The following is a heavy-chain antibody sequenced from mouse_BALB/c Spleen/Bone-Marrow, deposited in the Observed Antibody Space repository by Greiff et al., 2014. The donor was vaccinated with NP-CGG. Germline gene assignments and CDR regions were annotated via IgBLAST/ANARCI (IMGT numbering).Heavy chain of an antibody. V-gene: IGHV14-3*02. CDR2: IDPANGDT. D-gene: IGHD1-1*01. CDR1: GFNIKDTY. J-gene: IGHJ1*01. CDR3: TRPSFYYGSSYWYFDV. Sequence: EVHLVESGSELVKPGASVKLSCAASGFNIKDTYMHWVKQRPEQGLEWIGRIDPANGDTKYDPKFQGKATITADTSSNTAYLQLSSLTSEDTAVYYCTRPSFYYGSSYWYFDVWGAGTTVTVPS.